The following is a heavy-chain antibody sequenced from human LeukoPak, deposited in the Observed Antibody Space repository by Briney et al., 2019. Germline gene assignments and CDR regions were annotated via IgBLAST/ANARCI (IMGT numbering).Heavy chain of an antibody. CDR2: INPKSGGT. CDR1: GYTFTDYF. V-gene: IGHV1-2*02. Sequence: ASVKVSCKASGYTFTDYFMNWVRQAPGQGLEWMGWINPKSGGTVYAQKFQGRATMTRDTSSSTAYMELSRLRFDDTVVYYCARGPRITIFGVVMANDAFDIWGQGTMVTVSS. J-gene: IGHJ3*02. D-gene: IGHD3-3*01. CDR3: ARGPRITIFGVVMANDAFDI.